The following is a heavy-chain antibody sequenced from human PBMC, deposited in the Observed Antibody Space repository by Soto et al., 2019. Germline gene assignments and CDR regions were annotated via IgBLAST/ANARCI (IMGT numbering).Heavy chain of an antibody. J-gene: IGHJ4*02. CDR2: IRSGGDNT. Sequence: PGGSLRLSCAASGFTFSTYAMSWVRQAPGKGLEWVSAIRSGGDNTYYADSAKGRFTISRDNSKNMLYLQMDSLRAEDTAFYYCVKLPHSNSWNVGYWGPGTLVTVSS. CDR3: VKLPHSNSWNVGY. V-gene: IGHV3-23*01. CDR1: GFTFSTYA. D-gene: IGHD6-13*01.